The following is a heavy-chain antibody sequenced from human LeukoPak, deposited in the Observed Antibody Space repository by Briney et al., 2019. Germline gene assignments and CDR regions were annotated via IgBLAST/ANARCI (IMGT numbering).Heavy chain of an antibody. CDR1: GYTFTSYA. V-gene: IGHV1-3*01. CDR3: ARTNVTILGGVDPRYGMDV. J-gene: IGHJ6*02. Sequence: ASVKVSCKASGYTFTSYAMHWVRQAPGQRLEWMGWINAGNGNTKYSQKFQGRVTITRDTSASTAYMELSSLRSEDTAVYYCARTNVTILGGVDPRYGMDVWGQGTTVTVSS. D-gene: IGHD3-3*01. CDR2: INAGNGNT.